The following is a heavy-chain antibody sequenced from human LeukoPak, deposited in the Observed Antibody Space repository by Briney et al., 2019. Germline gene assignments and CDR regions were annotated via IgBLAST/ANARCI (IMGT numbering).Heavy chain of an antibody. V-gene: IGHV3-23*01. CDR3: AKATYYYDSSGYDY. J-gene: IGHJ4*02. D-gene: IGHD3-22*01. CDR2: ISGSGGST. CDR1: GFTFSSYG. Sequence: TGGSLRLSCAASGFTFSSYGMSWVRQAPGKGLEWVSAISGSGGSTYYADSVKGRFTISRDNSKNTLYLQMNSLRAEDTAVYYCAKATYYYDSSGYDYWGQGTLVTVSS.